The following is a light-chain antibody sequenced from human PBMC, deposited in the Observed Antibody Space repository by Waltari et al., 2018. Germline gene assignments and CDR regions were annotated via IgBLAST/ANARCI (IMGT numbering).Light chain of an antibody. CDR3: SSYTTSSTYV. CDR1: SSDIGAFKY. Sequence: QSALTQPASVSGSPGQSITISCTGTSSDIGAFKYVSWYQQHPGKAPKLIIYDVNSRPSGVSNQFSGSNSGNTASLTISGLQAEDEADYYCSSYTTSSTYVLGTGTKVTVL. V-gene: IGLV2-14*03. CDR2: DVN. J-gene: IGLJ1*01.